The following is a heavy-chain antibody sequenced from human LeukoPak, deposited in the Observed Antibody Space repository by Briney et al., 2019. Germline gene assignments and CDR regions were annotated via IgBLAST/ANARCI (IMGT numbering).Heavy chain of an antibody. D-gene: IGHD1-26*01. CDR3: AKMPSGSFLWGAFDI. V-gene: IGHV3-30*18. Sequence: GGSQRLSCAASGFTFSSYGMHWVRQARGKGLEWVAVIPYDGSNKYYADSVKGRFTISRDNSKNTLYLQMNSLRAGDTAVYYCAKMPSGSFLWGAFDIWGQGTMVTVSS. CDR1: GFTFSSYG. J-gene: IGHJ3*02. CDR2: IPYDGSNK.